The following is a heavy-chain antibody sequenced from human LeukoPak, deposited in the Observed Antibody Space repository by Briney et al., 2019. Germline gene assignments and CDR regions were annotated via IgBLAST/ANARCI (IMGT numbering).Heavy chain of an antibody. J-gene: IGHJ4*02. D-gene: IGHD2-15*01. CDR3: ARDSGYCSGGSCYSSDY. CDR1: GFTFSSYS. V-gene: IGHV3-21*01. CDR2: ISSSSSYI. Sequence: GGSLRLSCAASGFTFSSYSMNWVRQAPGKGLEWVSSISSSSSYIYYADSVKGRFTISRDNAKNSLYLQMNSLRAEDTAVYYCARDSGYCSGGSCYSSDYWGQGTLVTVSS.